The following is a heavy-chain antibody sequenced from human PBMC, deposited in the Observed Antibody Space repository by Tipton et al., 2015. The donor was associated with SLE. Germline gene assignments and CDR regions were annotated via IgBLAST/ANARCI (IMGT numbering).Heavy chain of an antibody. D-gene: IGHD2-2*01. Sequence: SLRLSCAASGFTVSSNYMIWVRQAPGKGLEWVSVLYSGGSTYSADSVQGRFTISRDNSKNTLYLQMNSLRAEDTAVYYCARFVVPAAISLDYWGQGTLVTVSS. CDR3: ARFVVPAAISLDY. V-gene: IGHV3-66*01. CDR2: LYSGGST. J-gene: IGHJ4*02. CDR1: GFTVSSNY.